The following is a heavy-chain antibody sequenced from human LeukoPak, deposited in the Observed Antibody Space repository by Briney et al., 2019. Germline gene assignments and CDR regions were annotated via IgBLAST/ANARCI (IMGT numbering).Heavy chain of an antibody. D-gene: IGHD1-26*01. V-gene: IGHV4-4*07. J-gene: IGHJ5*02. CDR3: ATNSGSYGWFDP. CDR2: IYTSGST. CDR1: GGSISSYY. Sequence: SETLSLTCTVSGGSISSYYWSWIRQPAGKGLEWIGRIYTSGSTDYNPSLKSRVTMSVDTSKNQFSLKLSSVTAADTAVYYCATNSGSYGWFDPWGQGTLVTVSS.